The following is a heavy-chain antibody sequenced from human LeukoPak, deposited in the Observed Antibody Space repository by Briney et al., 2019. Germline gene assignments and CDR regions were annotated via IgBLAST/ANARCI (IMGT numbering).Heavy chain of an antibody. V-gene: IGHV1-24*01. CDR1: GYTLTELS. D-gene: IGHD3-22*01. CDR3: ATGVKSSGYYHY. Sequence: ASVKVSCKVSGYTLTELSMHWVRQAPGKGLEWMGGFDPEDGETIYAQKFQGRVTMTEDTSTDTAYMELSSLRSEDTAVYYCATGVKSSGYYHYWGQGTLVPVSS. CDR2: FDPEDGET. J-gene: IGHJ4*02.